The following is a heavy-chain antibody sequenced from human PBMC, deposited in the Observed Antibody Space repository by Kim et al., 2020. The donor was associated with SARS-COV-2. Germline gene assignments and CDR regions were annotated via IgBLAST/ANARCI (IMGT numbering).Heavy chain of an antibody. Sequence: ADSVKVRFTISRDNAKNSLYLQMNSLRAEDTALYYCAKGQTRYYYYGMDVWGQGTTVTVSS. CDR3: AKGQTRYYYYGMDV. J-gene: IGHJ6*02. V-gene: IGHV3-9*01.